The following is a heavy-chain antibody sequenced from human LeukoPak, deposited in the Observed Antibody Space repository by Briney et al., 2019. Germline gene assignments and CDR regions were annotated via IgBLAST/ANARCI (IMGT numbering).Heavy chain of an antibody. V-gene: IGHV1-2*06. D-gene: IGHD4-23*01. CDR2: TNPNSGGT. CDR1: GYTFTGYY. J-gene: IGHJ5*02. Sequence: ASVKVSCKASGYTFTGYYMHWVRQAPGQGLEWMGRTNPNSGGTNYAQKFQGRVTMTRDTSISTAYMELSRLRSDDTAVYYCARDPSYNDYGGNNWFDPWGQGTLVTVSS. CDR3: ARDPSYNDYGGNNWFDP.